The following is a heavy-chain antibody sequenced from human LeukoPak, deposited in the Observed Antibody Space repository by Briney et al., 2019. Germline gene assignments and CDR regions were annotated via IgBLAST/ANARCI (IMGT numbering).Heavy chain of an antibody. J-gene: IGHJ4*02. V-gene: IGHV4-39*01. CDR2: IYYSGNT. D-gene: IGHD3/OR15-3a*01. CDR3: ARQTGSGLFILP. Sequence: GSLRLSCAASGFSVSSNYVSWVRQAPGKGLEWIGSIYYSGNTYYNASLKSQVSISIDTSKNQFSLKLTSVTAADTAVYYCARQTGSGLFILPGGQGTLVTVSS. CDR1: GFSVSSNY.